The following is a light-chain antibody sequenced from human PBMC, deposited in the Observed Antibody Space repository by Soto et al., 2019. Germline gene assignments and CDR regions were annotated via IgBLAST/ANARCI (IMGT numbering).Light chain of an antibody. CDR1: RSKIGSNP. Sequence: QSVLTQPPSASGTPGQRVTISCSGNRSKIGSNPVNWYQQLPGTAPKLLIDSNNQRPSGVPDRFSGSRSGTSASLAISGLQSEDEADYYCAAWDDSLYGRVFGTGTKVTVL. V-gene: IGLV1-44*01. J-gene: IGLJ1*01. CDR3: AAWDDSLYGRV. CDR2: SNN.